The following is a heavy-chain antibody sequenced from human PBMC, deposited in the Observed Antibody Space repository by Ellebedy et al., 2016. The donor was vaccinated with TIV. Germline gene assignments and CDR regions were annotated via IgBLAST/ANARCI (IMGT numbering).Heavy chain of an antibody. CDR1: GFTFSTSW. CDR2: IKQDGSEK. CDR3: ARGRSFN. D-gene: IGHD3-10*01. V-gene: IGHV3-7*03. J-gene: IGHJ4*02. Sequence: PGGSLRLSCAVSGFTFSTSWMSWVRQTPGKGLEWVAYIKQDGSEKYYVDSVKGRFTISRDNAKNSLYLQMNSLRAEDTAVYYCARGRSFNWGQGTLVTVSS.